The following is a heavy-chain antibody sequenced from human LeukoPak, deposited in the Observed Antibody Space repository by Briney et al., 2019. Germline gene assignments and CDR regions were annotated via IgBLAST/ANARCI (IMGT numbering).Heavy chain of an antibody. D-gene: IGHD4-23*01. J-gene: IGHJ3*02. CDR2: IYYTGGT. CDR3: GRQRIGGFDI. CDR1: SGSISSNSYY. Sequence: PSETLSLTCSVSSGSISSNSYYWGWVRQPPGKGLEWIANIYYTGGTYYSPSLKSRVTISVDTSKNQFSLNLNSVTAADTAVYYCGRQRIGGFDIWGQGTTVTVSS. V-gene: IGHV4-39*01.